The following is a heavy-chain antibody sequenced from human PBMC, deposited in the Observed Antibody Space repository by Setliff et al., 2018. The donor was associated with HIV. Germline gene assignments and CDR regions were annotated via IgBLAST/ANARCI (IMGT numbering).Heavy chain of an antibody. Sequence: ASVKVSCKASGYTLTNYYMHWVRQAPGQGLEWMGIINPSGEPPTYAQGFQGRMTMTTDRSTNTVYMELSSLTYEDTAVYYCARDRGDLSLAYYLYGMDVWGQGTTVTVS. CDR2: INPSGEPP. J-gene: IGHJ6*02. V-gene: IGHV1-46*01. CDR3: ARDRGDLSLAYYLYGMDV. D-gene: IGHD3-10*01. CDR1: GYTLTNYY.